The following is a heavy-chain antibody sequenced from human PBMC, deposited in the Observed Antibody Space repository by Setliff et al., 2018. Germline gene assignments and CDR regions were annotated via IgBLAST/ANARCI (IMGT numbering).Heavy chain of an antibody. J-gene: IGHJ5*02. Sequence: PSETLSLTCTVSGGSISSSSYYWGWIRQPPGKGLEWIGSIYYSGSTYYNPSLKSRVTISVDTSKNQFSLKLSSVTAADTAVYYCARDYSNYIDWFGPWGQGTLVTVSS. D-gene: IGHD4-4*01. CDR1: GGSISSSSYY. CDR2: IYYSGST. V-gene: IGHV4-39*07. CDR3: ARDYSNYIDWFGP.